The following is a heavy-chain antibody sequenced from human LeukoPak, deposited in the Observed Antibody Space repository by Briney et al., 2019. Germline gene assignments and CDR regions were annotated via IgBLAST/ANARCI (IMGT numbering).Heavy chain of an antibody. V-gene: IGHV1-2*02. J-gene: IGHJ5*02. D-gene: IGHD3-9*01. CDR3: ARNRGSILTGYYENWFDP. CDR2: INPNSGGT. CDR1: GYTFTGYY. Sequence: GASVKVSCKASGYTFTGYYMHWVRQAPGQGLEWMGWINPNSGGTNYAQKFQGRVTMTRDTSISTAYMELSRLRSDDTAVYYCARNRGSILTGYYENWFDPWGQGTLVTVSS.